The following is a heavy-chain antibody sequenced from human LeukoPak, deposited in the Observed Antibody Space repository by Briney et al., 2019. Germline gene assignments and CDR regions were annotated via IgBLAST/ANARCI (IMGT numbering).Heavy chain of an antibody. V-gene: IGHV3-7*01. CDR2: VELDGSKK. Sequence: GGSLRLSCAASGFIFSTYWMSWVRQAPGKGLEWVASVELDGSKKSYVDSVKGRFTISRDNAKNSLYLQMNSLRAEDTAVYYCARDLLRFLEWPSFDYWGQGTLVTVSS. J-gene: IGHJ4*02. D-gene: IGHD3-3*01. CDR3: ARDLLRFLEWPSFDY. CDR1: GFIFSTYW.